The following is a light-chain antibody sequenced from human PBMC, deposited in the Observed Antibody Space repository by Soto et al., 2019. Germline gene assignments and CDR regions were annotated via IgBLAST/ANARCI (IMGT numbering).Light chain of an antibody. CDR1: KNDIGVYDF. CDR2: EVV. V-gene: IGLV2-8*01. Sequence: QSVLTQPPSASGSPGQSVTISCTGTKNDIGVYDFVSWYQHHPGKAPRLIIYEVVQRPSGVSDRFSGSKSGNTASLTVSGLQAADEADYFCKSHAGSNTYVFGSGTKVTVL. CDR3: KSHAGSNTYV. J-gene: IGLJ1*01.